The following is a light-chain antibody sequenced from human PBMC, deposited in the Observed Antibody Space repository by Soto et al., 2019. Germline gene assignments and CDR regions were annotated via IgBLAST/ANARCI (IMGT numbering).Light chain of an antibody. Sequence: ETVLTQSAAALSVSPGERVILSCRASQSVSTNLAWYQQRPGQAPRLLIYGASTRATDIPPRISGSGSGTEFTLTISSLQFEDSAVCYCQQYNNWPRTFGQGTKLEIK. CDR3: QQYNNWPRT. J-gene: IGKJ2*01. CDR1: QSVSTN. CDR2: GAS. V-gene: IGKV3-15*01.